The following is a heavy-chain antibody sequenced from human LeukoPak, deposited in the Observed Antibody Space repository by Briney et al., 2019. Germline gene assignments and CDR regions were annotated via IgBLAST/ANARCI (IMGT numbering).Heavy chain of an antibody. CDR3: ARGVIAAAIGY. J-gene: IGHJ4*02. V-gene: IGHV3-53*01. D-gene: IGHD6-13*01. Sequence: PGGSLRLSCAASGFTVSSNYMSWVRQAPGKGLEWVSVIYSGGSTYYADSVKGRFTIPRDNSKNTLYLQMNSLRAEDTAVYYCARGVIAAAIGYWGQGTLVTVSS. CDR1: GFTVSSNY. CDR2: IYSGGST.